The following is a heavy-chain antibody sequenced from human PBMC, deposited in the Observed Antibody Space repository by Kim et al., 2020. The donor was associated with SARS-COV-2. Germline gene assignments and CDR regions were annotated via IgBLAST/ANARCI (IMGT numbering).Heavy chain of an antibody. D-gene: IGHD1-7*01. J-gene: IGHJ4*02. CDR3: ASLRNWNYGSSYYFDY. CDR1: GYTFTDYY. CDR2: INPNSGGT. V-gene: IGHV1-2*02. Sequence: ASVKVSCATSGYTFTDYYLHWVRQAPGQGLEWMGWINPNSGGTNYAQKFQGRVTMTRDTSISTAYLELSRLTSDDTAVYFCASLRNWNYGSSYYFDYWGQGTLLTVSS.